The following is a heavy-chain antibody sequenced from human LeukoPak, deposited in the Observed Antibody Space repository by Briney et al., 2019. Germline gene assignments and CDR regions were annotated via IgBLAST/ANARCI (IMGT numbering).Heavy chain of an antibody. V-gene: IGHV1-2*02. J-gene: IGHJ5*02. CDR3: ARGHYCSGGSCFHWFDP. CDR2: INPNSGVT. Sequence: ASVKVSCKASGYTFTGYYMHWVRQAPGQGLEWMGWINPNSGVTHYAQKFQGRVTITADKSTSTAYMELSSLRSEDTAVYYCARGHYCSGGSCFHWFDPWGQGTLVTVSS. CDR1: GYTFTGYY. D-gene: IGHD2-15*01.